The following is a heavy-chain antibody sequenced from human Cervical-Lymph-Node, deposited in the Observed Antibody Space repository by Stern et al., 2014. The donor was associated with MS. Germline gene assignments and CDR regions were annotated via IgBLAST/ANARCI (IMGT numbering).Heavy chain of an antibody. CDR1: GGTFSTFA. CDR3: ATVESSASSRSV. D-gene: IGHD1-26*01. J-gene: IGHJ6*02. V-gene: IGHV1-69*01. CDR2: IITMFGSP. Sequence: QMQLVQSGAEVKKPGSSVKVSCKASGGTFSTFAFNWVRQAPGEGLEWMAGIITMFGSPKYAQKFQGRVTITADESTSTAYMELSSLRSADTAVYYCATVESSASSRSVWGQGTTVTVSS.